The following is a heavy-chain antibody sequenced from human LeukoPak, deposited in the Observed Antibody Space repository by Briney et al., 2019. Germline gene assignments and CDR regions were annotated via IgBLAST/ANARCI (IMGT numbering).Heavy chain of an antibody. CDR1: GFTVSSNY. CDR2: IYSDGST. J-gene: IGHJ4*02. Sequence: GGSLRLSCTASGFTVSSNYMSWVRQAPGKGLEWVSVIYSDGSTYYADSVKGGFTIFRDNSKNTLYLQMNSLRAEDTAVYYCARVDTSSWYEFAYWGQGPLVTVSS. CDR3: ARVDTSSWYEFAY. V-gene: IGHV3-53*01. D-gene: IGHD6-13*01.